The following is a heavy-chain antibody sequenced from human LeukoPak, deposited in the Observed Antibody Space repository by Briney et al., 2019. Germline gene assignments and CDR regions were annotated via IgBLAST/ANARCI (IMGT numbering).Heavy chain of an antibody. CDR3: GVTDYYDSSTFRY. J-gene: IGHJ4*02. CDR2: INPSGGTT. Sequence: ASVKVSCKASGYTFTSYHMHWVRQAPGQGLEWMGIINPSGGTTNYAQKFRGRVTMTRDMSTSTVYMELSSLRSEDTAVYYCGVTDYYDSSTFRYWGQGTLVTVSS. CDR1: GYTFTSYH. V-gene: IGHV1-46*01. D-gene: IGHD3-22*01.